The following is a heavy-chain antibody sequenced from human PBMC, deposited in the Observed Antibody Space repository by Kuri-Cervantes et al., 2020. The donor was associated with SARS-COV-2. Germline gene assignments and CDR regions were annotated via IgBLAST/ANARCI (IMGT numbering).Heavy chain of an antibody. CDR1: GFTFSSYW. D-gene: IGHD6-13*01. V-gene: IGHV3-7*01. CDR2: IKQDGSEK. Sequence: GESLKISCAASGFTFSSYWMSWVRQAPGKGLEWVANIKQDGSEKYYVDSVKGRFTISRDNAKNSLYLQMNSLRAEDTAVYYCARPYSSSWYAARGGSWWAPRHLDYWGQGTLVT. J-gene: IGHJ4*02. CDR3: ARPYSSSWYAARGGSWWAPRHLDY.